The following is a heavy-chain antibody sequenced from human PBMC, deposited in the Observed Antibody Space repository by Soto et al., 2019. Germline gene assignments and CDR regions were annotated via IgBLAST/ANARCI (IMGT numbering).Heavy chain of an antibody. CDR3: TRQNRNTMIVVAPSTFDY. D-gene: IGHD3-22*01. J-gene: IGHJ4*02. Sequence: SETLSLTCTVSGGSMSSSSYYWGWIRQPPGKGLEWIGSIYYSGSTYHNPSLKSRVTISVDASKNQFSLKLSSVTAADTAVYYCTRQNRNTMIVVAPSTFDYWGQGTLVTVSS. CDR2: IYYSGST. CDR1: GGSMSSSSYY. V-gene: IGHV4-39*01.